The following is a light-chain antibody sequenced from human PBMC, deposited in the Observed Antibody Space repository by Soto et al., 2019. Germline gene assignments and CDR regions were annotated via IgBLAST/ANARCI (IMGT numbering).Light chain of an antibody. CDR2: AAS. CDR3: QQSTGIPYT. CDR1: QTIDTY. Sequence: DLQMTQSPSSLSASVGDRVTITCRASQTIDTYLNWYQQNPGKAPKLLIYAASTLKNGVPSRFTGSGSGTDFTLTISSLQPEDFATYYCQQSTGIPYTFGQGTKLEIK. V-gene: IGKV1-39*01. J-gene: IGKJ2*01.